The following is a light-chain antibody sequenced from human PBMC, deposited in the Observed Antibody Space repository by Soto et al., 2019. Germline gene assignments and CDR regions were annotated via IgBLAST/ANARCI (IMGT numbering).Light chain of an antibody. CDR2: GNK. V-gene: IGLV1-40*01. Sequence: QSVLTQPPSVSGALGQRVTISCTGSGLNIGAGYDVHWYQQLPGTAPKLVIYGNKIRPSGVPDRFSGSKSGTSASLAITGLQAEDEAEYYCQSFDAGVSGYVFGPGTKLTVL. CDR3: QSFDAGVSGYV. CDR1: GLNIGAGYD. J-gene: IGLJ1*01.